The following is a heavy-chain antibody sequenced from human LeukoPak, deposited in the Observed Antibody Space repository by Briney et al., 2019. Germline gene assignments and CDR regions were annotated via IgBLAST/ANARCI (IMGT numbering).Heavy chain of an antibody. D-gene: IGHD2/OR15-2a*01. J-gene: IGHJ4*02. CDR2: ISHDGTT. CDR1: GGSIDITNY. CDR3: TRENRPFCPFAY. Sequence: SETLSLTCGVSGGSIDITNYWSWVRQVPDKGLEWIGEISHDGTTNYNASLRSRVAMSLDRANNQFSLSLTSVTAADTAVYYCTRENRPFCPFAYWGQGILVTVFS. V-gene: IGHV4-4*02.